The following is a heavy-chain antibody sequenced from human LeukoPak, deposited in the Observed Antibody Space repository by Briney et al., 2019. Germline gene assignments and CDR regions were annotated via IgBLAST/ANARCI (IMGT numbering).Heavy chain of an antibody. D-gene: IGHD3-16*02. CDR3: ARAPGGYDYVWGSYRYAPFDY. J-gene: IGHJ4*02. V-gene: IGHV4-59*01. CDR1: GGSISSYY. CDR2: IYYSGST. Sequence: PSETLSLTCTVSGGSISSYYWSWIRQPPGKGLEWIGYIYYSGSTNYNPSLKSRVTISVDTSKNQFSLKLSSVTAADTAVYYCARAPGGYDYVWGSYRYAPFDYWGQGTLVTVSS.